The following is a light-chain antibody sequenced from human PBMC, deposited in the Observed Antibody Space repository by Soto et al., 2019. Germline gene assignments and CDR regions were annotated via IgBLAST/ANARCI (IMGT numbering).Light chain of an antibody. J-gene: IGKJ1*01. CDR2: KAS. V-gene: IGKV1-5*03. CDR3: QQYTENSGT. CDR1: QSINGW. Sequence: DIQLTQSPSTLSASVGDRVTITCRASQSINGWLAWYQQKPGQAPNLLIYKASTLESGVPSRFSGSESGTEFTLTISSLQPDDIATYYCQQYTENSGTFGQGTKVDIK.